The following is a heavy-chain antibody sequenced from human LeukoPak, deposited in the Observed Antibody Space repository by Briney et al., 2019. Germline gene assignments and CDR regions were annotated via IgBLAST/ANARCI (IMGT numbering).Heavy chain of an antibody. V-gene: IGHV3-23*01. Sequence: PGGSLRLSCAASGFTFSSSAMNWIRQSPGKGLEWVSGISAGSGGIYYADSVRGRFTISRDNSKNTLSLLMSSLRAEDTAVYYCAKAGSAWYYFDFWGQGTLVTVSS. CDR2: ISAGSGGI. CDR1: GFTFSSSA. J-gene: IGHJ4*02. D-gene: IGHD6-13*01. CDR3: AKAGSAWYYFDF.